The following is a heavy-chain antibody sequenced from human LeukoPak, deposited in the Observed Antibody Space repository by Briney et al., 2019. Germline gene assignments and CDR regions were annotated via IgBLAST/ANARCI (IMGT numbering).Heavy chain of an antibody. J-gene: IGHJ4*02. Sequence: GGSLRLSCAASGFTFSSNYMSWVRQAPGKGLEWVSVIYSGGSTYYADSVKGRFTISRDNSKNTLYLQLNSLRAEDTAVYYCAKDRTSWYYFDYWGQGTLVTVSS. V-gene: IGHV3-66*01. CDR3: AKDRTSWYYFDY. CDR1: GFTFSSNY. CDR2: IYSGGST.